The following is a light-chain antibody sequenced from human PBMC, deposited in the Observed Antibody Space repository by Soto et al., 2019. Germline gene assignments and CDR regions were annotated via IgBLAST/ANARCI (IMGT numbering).Light chain of an antibody. J-gene: IGKJ4*02. CDR3: QQRTSWPAS. CDR2: DAS. Sequence: EIVLTQSPVTLSLSPGERATLSCRASQSVRNYLAWYQQKPGQAPRLLISDASKRATGIPARFSGSGSGTDFTLTISSLEPEDFAIYYCQQRTSWPASFGGGTKVEIK. CDR1: QSVRNY. V-gene: IGKV3-11*01.